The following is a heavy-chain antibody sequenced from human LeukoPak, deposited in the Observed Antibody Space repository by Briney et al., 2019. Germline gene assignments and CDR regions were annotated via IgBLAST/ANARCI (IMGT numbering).Heavy chain of an antibody. Sequence: GASVKVSCKASGGTFSSYAISWVRQAPGQGLEWMGGIIPIFGTANYAQKFQGRVTITADESTSTAYMELSSLRSEDTAVYYCARGFEYSSSSFFYYYYYMDVWGKGTTVTVSS. CDR3: ARGFEYSSSSFFYYYYYMDV. CDR1: GGTFSSYA. V-gene: IGHV1-69*13. CDR2: IIPIFGTA. D-gene: IGHD6-6*01. J-gene: IGHJ6*03.